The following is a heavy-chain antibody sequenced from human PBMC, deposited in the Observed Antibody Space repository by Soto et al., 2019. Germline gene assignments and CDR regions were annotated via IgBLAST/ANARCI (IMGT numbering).Heavy chain of an antibody. Sequence: SETLSLTCTVSGGSIISYYWSWIRHPAGKGLEWIGRIYTSGSTNYNPSLKSRVTMSVDTSKNQFSLKLSSVTAADTAVYYCARDGIAAGGYYYYGMDVWGQGTTVTV. J-gene: IGHJ6*02. D-gene: IGHD6-13*01. CDR3: ARDGIAAGGYYYYGMDV. CDR2: IYTSGST. V-gene: IGHV4-4*07. CDR1: GGSIISYY.